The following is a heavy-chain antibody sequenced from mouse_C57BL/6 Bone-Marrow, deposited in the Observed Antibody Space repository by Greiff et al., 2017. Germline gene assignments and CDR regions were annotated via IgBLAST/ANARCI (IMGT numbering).Heavy chain of an antibody. D-gene: IGHD1-1*01. J-gene: IGHJ2*01. CDR1: GYTFTDYY. CDR3: ARWSHYYGSSRDY. CDR2: INPNNGGT. V-gene: IGHV1-26*01. Sequence: EVQLQQSGPELVKPGASVKISCKASGYTFTDYYMNWVKQSHGKSLEWIGDINPNNGGTSYNQKFKGKATLTVDKSSSTAYMELRSLTSEDSAVYYCARWSHYYGSSRDYGGQGTTLTVSS.